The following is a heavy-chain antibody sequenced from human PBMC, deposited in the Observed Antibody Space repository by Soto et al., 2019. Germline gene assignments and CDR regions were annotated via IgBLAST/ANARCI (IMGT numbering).Heavy chain of an antibody. Sequence: EVQLVESGGGLVQPGGSLRLSCAASGFTFSSYWMSWVRQAPGKGLEWVANIKQDGSEKYYVDSVKGRFTISRDNAKNSLYLQMNSLRAEDTAVYYCARDRYCSGGSCYLGPDYWGQGTLVTVSS. CDR2: IKQDGSEK. D-gene: IGHD2-15*01. V-gene: IGHV3-7*01. J-gene: IGHJ4*02. CDR1: GFTFSSYW. CDR3: ARDRYCSGGSCYLGPDY.